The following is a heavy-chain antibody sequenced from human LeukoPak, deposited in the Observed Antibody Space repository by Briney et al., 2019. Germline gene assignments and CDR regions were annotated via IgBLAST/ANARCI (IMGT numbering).Heavy chain of an antibody. CDR1: GFPFSSYS. D-gene: IGHD4-17*01. Sequence: AGSLRLSCAASGFPFSSYSMSWVRQAPGKGLEWVSAICGSGGDTYYAESVKGRFTISRDNSKNTLYLQMNSLRVEDTAVYYSAPPDYGDEHHWGQGTLVTVSS. CDR2: ICGSGGDT. V-gene: IGHV3-23*01. J-gene: IGHJ5*02. CDR3: APPDYGDEHH.